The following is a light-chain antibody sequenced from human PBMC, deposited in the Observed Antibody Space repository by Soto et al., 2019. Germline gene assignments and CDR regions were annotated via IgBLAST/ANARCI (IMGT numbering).Light chain of an antibody. J-gene: IGLJ3*02. CDR1: SSNIGNNY. Sequence: QSVLTQPPSASGTPGQRVAISCSGNSSNIGNNYDYWYQQFPGMAPKLIIYSDRQRPPGVPDRFSGSKSGTSASLAIRGLRSEDEADYHCASRDDTLGGPVFGGGTKLTVL. CDR3: ASRDDTLGGPV. CDR2: SDR. V-gene: IGLV1-47*02.